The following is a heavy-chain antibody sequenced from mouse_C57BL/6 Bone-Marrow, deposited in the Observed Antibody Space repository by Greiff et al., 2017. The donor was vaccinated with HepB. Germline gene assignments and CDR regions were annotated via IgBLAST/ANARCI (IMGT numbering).Heavy chain of an antibody. D-gene: IGHD1-1*01. CDR3: AREGVCYGSSLDY. CDR2: IYPGSGST. Sequence: QVQLQQPGAELVKPGASVKMSCKASGYTFTSYWITWVKQRPGQGLEWIGDIYPGSGSTNYNEKFKSKATLTVDTSSSTAYMQLSSLTSEDSAVYYCAREGVCYGSSLDYWGQGTTRTVSS. V-gene: IGHV1-55*01. CDR1: GYTFTSYW. J-gene: IGHJ2*01.